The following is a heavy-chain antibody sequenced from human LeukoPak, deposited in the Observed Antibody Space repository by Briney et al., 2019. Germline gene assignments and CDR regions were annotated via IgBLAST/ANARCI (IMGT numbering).Heavy chain of an antibody. CDR2: IKQDGSEK. J-gene: IGHJ4*02. V-gene: IGHV3-7*01. D-gene: IGHD5-12*01. CDR1: GFTFSSYW. CDR3: ARDVSGYDYSDY. Sequence: GGSLRLSCAASGFTFSSYWMSWVRQAPGKGLEWVANIKQDGSEKYYVDSVNGRFTISRANATNSLYLQMNSLRPEDTAVYYCARDVSGYDYSDYWGQGTVVTVSS.